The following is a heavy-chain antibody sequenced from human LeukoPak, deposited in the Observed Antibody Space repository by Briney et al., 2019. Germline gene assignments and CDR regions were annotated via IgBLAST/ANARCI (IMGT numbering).Heavy chain of an antibody. J-gene: IGHJ6*02. Sequence: GGSLRLSCAASGFTFSSYAMSWVHQAPGKGLEWVSAISGSGGSTYYADSVKGRFTISRDNSKNTLYLQMNSLRAEDTAVYYCAKVSYYDFWSGYRSYYYYYGMDVWGQGTTVTVSS. D-gene: IGHD3-3*01. CDR2: ISGSGGST. V-gene: IGHV3-23*01. CDR1: GFTFSSYA. CDR3: AKVSYYDFWSGYRSYYYYYGMDV.